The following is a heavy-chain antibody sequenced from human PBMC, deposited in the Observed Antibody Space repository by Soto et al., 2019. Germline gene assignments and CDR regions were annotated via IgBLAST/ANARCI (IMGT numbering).Heavy chain of an antibody. V-gene: IGHV1-69*02. CDR1: GGTFSSST. Sequence: QVQLVQSGAEVKKPGSSVKVSCKASGGTFSSSTLSWVRQGPGQGLEWMGRIIPIVGIANYGQKFQGRSTINPDKPTYTVDMELRSLKSEDTAVYYCARAGYIDSWTLDSWCQGTLVIVSS. CDR2: IIPIVGIA. J-gene: IGHJ4*02. D-gene: IGHD6-13*01. CDR3: ARAGYIDSWTLDS.